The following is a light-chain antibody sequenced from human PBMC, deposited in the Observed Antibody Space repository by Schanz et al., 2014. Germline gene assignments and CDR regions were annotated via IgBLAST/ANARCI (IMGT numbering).Light chain of an antibody. CDR1: QSVSSN. CDR3: QHYNTYVFT. V-gene: IGKV3-15*01. Sequence: EIVMTQSPATLSVSPGERATLSCRASQSVSSNLAWYQQKPGQAPRLLIYGASTRATGIPDRFSGSGSGTEFTLTISSLQPEDFATYYCQHYNTYVFTFGPGTKVDIK. J-gene: IGKJ3*01. CDR2: GAS.